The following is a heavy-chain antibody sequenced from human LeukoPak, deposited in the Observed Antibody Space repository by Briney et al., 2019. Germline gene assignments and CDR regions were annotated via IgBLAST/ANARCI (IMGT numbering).Heavy chain of an antibody. CDR3: AGSSILWWRNPLPFDY. D-gene: IGHD2-21*01. V-gene: IGHV4-4*07. CDR1: GGSISSYY. Sequence: TSETLSLTCTVSGGSISSYYWSWIRQPAGKGLEWIGRIYTSGSTNYNPSLKSRVTMSVDTSKNQFSLKLSSVTAADTAVYYCAGSSILWWRNPLPFDYWGQGTLVTVSS. J-gene: IGHJ4*02. CDR2: IYTSGST.